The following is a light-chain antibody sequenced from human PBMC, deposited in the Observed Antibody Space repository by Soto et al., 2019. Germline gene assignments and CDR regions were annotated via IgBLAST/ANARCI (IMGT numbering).Light chain of an antibody. CDR2: EGS. V-gene: IGLV2-23*03. CDR1: SSDVGSYNL. Sequence: QSALPQPASVSGSPGQSITISCTGTSSDVGSYNLVSWYQQHPGKAPKLMIYEGSKRPSGVSNRFSGSKSGNTASLTISGLQAEDEADYYCCSYAGSSTFSVFGTGTKLTVL. J-gene: IGLJ1*01. CDR3: CSYAGSSTFSV.